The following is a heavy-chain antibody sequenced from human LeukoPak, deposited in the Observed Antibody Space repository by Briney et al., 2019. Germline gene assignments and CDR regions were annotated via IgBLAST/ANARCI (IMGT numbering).Heavy chain of an antibody. CDR1: GGTFSSHT. CDR3: AKCSGSYAGEAAAYYYYGMDV. J-gene: IGHJ6*02. V-gene: IGHV1-69*15. D-gene: IGHD1-26*01. CDR2: IIPIYDTA. Sequence: GSSVKVSCKASGGTFSSHTINWVRQAPGQGLEWMGRIIPIYDTAHYAQKFQGRVTITADESTSTAYMELSSLRSEDTAVYYCAKCSGSYAGEAAAYYYYGMDVWGQGTTVTVSS.